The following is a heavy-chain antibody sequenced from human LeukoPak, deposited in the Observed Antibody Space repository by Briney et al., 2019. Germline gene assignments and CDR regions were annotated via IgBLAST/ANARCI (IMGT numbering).Heavy chain of an antibody. J-gene: IGHJ4*02. V-gene: IGHV1-2*02. Sequence: ASVKVSCKASGYTFTGYYMHWVRQAPGQGLEWMGWINPNSGGTNYAQKFQGRVTMTRDTSISTAYMELSRLRSDDTAVYYCARARHYYYYDSSGALPYWGQGTLVTVSS. CDR2: INPNSGGT. CDR3: ARARHYYYYDSSGALPY. CDR1: GYTFTGYY. D-gene: IGHD3-22*01.